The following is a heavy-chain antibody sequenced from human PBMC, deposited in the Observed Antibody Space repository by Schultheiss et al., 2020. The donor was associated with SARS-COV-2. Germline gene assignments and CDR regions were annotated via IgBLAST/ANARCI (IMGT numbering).Heavy chain of an antibody. CDR3: ARDSTVTTKVPNDAFDI. Sequence: SETLSLTCTVSGGSISSGGYYWSWIRQHPGKGLEWIGYIYYSGSTYYNPSLMSRVTISVDTSKNQFSLRLSSVTAADTAVYYCARDSTVTTKVPNDAFDILGQGTMVTVSS. CDR1: GGSISSGGYY. J-gene: IGHJ3*02. D-gene: IGHD4-17*01. CDR2: IYYSGST. V-gene: IGHV4-31*03.